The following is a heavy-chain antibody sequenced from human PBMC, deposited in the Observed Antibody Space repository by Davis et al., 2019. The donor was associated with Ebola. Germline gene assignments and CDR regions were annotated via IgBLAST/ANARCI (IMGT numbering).Heavy chain of an antibody. CDR2: ISYDGSNK. CDR1: GFTFSSYA. CDR3: AREGEYSYGGLLSGWYFDL. J-gene: IGHJ2*01. D-gene: IGHD5-18*01. Sequence: GESLKISCAASGFTFSSYAMHWVRQAPGKGLEWVAVISYDGSNKYYADSVKGRFTISRDNSKNTLYLQMNSLRAEDTAVYYCAREGEYSYGGLLSGWYFDLWGRDTLVTVSS. V-gene: IGHV3-30-3*01.